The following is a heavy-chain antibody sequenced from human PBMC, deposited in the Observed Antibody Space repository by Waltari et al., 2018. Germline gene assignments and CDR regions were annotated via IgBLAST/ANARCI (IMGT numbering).Heavy chain of an antibody. CDR1: GSPFSSCA. D-gene: IGHD1-20*01. CDR3: ARGLYRIAEQLTFDY. J-gene: IGHJ4*02. Sequence: QVQLVQSGAEVKKPGASVKVSCKASGSPFSSCAVPWVRQAPGQRLEWMGWINAGNGDTKKSQKLQGRVTITRDTSASTAYMELSSLRSEDTAVYYCARGLYRIAEQLTFDYWGQGTLVTVSS. V-gene: IGHV1-3*01. CDR2: INAGNGDT.